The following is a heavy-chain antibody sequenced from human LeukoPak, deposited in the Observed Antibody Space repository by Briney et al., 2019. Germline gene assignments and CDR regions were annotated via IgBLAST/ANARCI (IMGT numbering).Heavy chain of an antibody. Sequence: GGSLRLSCAASGFTFSSYEMNWFRQAPGKGLEWVSYISSSGSTMYYADSVKGRFTISRDNAKNSLYLQMNSLRAEDTAVYYCARSADYYYYYYYMDVWGKGTTVTVSS. J-gene: IGHJ6*03. D-gene: IGHD3-3*01. CDR1: GFTFSSYE. CDR2: ISSSGSTM. CDR3: ARSADYYYYYYYMDV. V-gene: IGHV3-48*03.